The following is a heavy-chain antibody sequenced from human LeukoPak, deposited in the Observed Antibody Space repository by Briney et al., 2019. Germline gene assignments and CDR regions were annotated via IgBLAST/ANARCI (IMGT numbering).Heavy chain of an antibody. Sequence: GGSLRLSCAASGFTFSSYGMHWVRQAPGEGLEWVAVMSYEGTNRYYADSVKGRFTISRDNSKNTLYLLMNSLRVEDTAVYYCAKDVERLDYFDYWGQGTLVTVSS. J-gene: IGHJ4*02. CDR1: GFTFSSYG. V-gene: IGHV3-30*18. CDR2: MSYEGTNR. CDR3: AKDVERLDYFDY. D-gene: IGHD3-9*01.